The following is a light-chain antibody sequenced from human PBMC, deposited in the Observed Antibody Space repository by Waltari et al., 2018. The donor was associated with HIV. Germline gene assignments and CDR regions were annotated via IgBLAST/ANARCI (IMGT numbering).Light chain of an antibody. V-gene: IGKV4-1*01. Sequence: DIVMTQSPDSLAVSLGERAIIYCTSSRTVFYSSDNQNYLAWYLQRPGQAPKVLIFWASTRAVGVPDRFRGSGSGTDFSLTLSSLQADDVGVYYCQQYYTVPPTFGGGTKVEI. CDR1: RTVFYSSDNQNY. CDR3: QQYYTVPPT. J-gene: IGKJ4*01. CDR2: WAS.